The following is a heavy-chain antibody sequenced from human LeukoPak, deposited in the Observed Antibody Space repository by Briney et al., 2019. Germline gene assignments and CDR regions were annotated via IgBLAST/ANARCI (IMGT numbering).Heavy chain of an antibody. D-gene: IGHD6-13*01. Sequence: GGSLRLSCAASGFTFSSYAMSWVRQAPGKRLEWVAVISYDGSNKYYADSVKGRFTISRDNSKNTLYLQMNSLRAEDTAVYYCAKDQATAYSSSCFDYWGQGTLVTVSS. V-gene: IGHV3-30*18. CDR1: GFTFSSYA. J-gene: IGHJ4*02. CDR3: AKDQATAYSSSCFDY. CDR2: ISYDGSNK.